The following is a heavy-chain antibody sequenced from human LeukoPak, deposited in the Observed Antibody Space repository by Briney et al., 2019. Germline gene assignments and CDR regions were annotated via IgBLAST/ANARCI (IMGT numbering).Heavy chain of an antibody. V-gene: IGHV3-30-3*01. CDR3: ARGAIGDSSGYYHKAFDI. CDR1: GFTFSSYA. D-gene: IGHD3-22*01. CDR2: ISYDGSNK. J-gene: IGHJ3*02. Sequence: GGSLRLSCAASGFTFSSYAMHWVRQAPGKGLEWVAVISYDGSNKYYAGSVKGRFTTSRDNSKNTLYLQMNSLRAEDTAVYYCARGAIGDSSGYYHKAFDIWGQGTMVTVSS.